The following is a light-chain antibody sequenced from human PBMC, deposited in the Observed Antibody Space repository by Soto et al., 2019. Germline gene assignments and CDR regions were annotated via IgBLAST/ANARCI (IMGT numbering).Light chain of an antibody. J-gene: IGLJ2*01. CDR2: DVS. CDR1: SSDVGGYNY. CDR3: CSYADNSVI. Sequence: QSVLTQPRSVSGSPGQSVTIPCTGTSSDVGGYNYVCWYQQHPGKAPKLMIYDVSKRPSGVPDRFSGSKSGNTASLTISGLQAEDEADYYCCSYADNSVIFGGGTKLTVL. V-gene: IGLV2-11*01.